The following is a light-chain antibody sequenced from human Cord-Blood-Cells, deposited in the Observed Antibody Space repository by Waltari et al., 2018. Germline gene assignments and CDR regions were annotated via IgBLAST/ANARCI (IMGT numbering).Light chain of an antibody. J-gene: IGLJ3*02. V-gene: IGLV3-25*03. CDR1: ALPKQY. CDR3: QSADSSGTYWV. CDR2: KDS. Sequence: SYELTQPPSVSVSPGQTARITCPGDALPKQYAYWYQQKPGQAPVLVRYKDSERPSGIPERFSGSSSGTTVTLTISGVQAEDEADYYCQSADSSGTYWVFGGGTKLTVL.